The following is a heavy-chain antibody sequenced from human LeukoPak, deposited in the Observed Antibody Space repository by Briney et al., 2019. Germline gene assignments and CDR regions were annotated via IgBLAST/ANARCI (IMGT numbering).Heavy chain of an antibody. D-gene: IGHD3-10*01. CDR3: AGRPRVSGYYYYGMDV. Sequence: GSSVKVSCKASGGTFSSYAISWVRQAPGQGLEWMGGIIPIFGTANYAQKFQGRVTITADESTSTAYMEPSSLRSEDTAVYYCAGRPRVSGYYYYGMDVWGQGTTVTVSS. CDR2: IIPIFGTA. CDR1: GGTFSSYA. J-gene: IGHJ6*02. V-gene: IGHV1-69*01.